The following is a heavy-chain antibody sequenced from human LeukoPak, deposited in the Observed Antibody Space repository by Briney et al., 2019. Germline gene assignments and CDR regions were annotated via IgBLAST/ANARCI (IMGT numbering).Heavy chain of an antibody. J-gene: IGHJ4*02. Sequence: ASVKVSCRASGYSFTSNYIHWVRQAPGQGLEWMGMIYPRDGSTSYAQRFQDRVTVTRDTSTSTVHMELSGLRSEDTAVYYCARDQEGFDYWGQGTLVTVSS. CDR2: IYPRDGST. CDR3: ARDQEGFDY. CDR1: GYSFTSNY. V-gene: IGHV1-46*01.